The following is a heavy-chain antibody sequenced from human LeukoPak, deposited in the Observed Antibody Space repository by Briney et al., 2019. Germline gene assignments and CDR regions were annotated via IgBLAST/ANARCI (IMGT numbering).Heavy chain of an antibody. CDR1: GITLSNYG. Sequence: TGGSLRLSCAVSGITLSNYGMRWVRQAPGKGLEWVAGISGSGGGTNYADSVKGRFTISRDNPKNTLYLQMNSLSAEDTAVYFCAKRGVVIRVILVAFHKEAYYFDYWGQGALVTVSS. CDR3: AKRGVVIRVILVAFHKEAYYFDY. V-gene: IGHV3-23*01. D-gene: IGHD3-22*01. J-gene: IGHJ4*02. CDR2: ISGSGGGT.